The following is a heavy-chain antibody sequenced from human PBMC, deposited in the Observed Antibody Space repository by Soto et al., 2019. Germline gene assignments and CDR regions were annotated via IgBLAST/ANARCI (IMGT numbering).Heavy chain of an antibody. CDR1: GFTFSSYG. Sequence: HPGGSLRLSCAASGFTFSSYGMHWVRQAPGKGLEWVAVISYDGSNKYYADSVKGRFTISRDNSKNTLYLQMNSLRAEDTAVYYCAKDQGRDCSSTSCYLGGDYWGQGTLVTVSS. D-gene: IGHD2-2*01. CDR2: ISYDGSNK. CDR3: AKDQGRDCSSTSCYLGGDY. V-gene: IGHV3-30*18. J-gene: IGHJ4*02.